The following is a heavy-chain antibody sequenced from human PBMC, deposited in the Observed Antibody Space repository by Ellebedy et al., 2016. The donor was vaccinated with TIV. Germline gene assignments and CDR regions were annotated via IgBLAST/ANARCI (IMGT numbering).Heavy chain of an antibody. Sequence: SETLSLXXTVSGGSISSYYWSWIRQPPGKGLEWIGEINHSGSTNYNPSLKSRVTISVDTSKNQFSLKLSSVTAADTAVYYCARVLTHYDSSGYYKGAYYFDYWGQGTLVTVSS. CDR1: GGSISSYY. CDR2: INHSGST. J-gene: IGHJ4*02. V-gene: IGHV4-34*01. D-gene: IGHD3-22*01. CDR3: ARVLTHYDSSGYYKGAYYFDY.